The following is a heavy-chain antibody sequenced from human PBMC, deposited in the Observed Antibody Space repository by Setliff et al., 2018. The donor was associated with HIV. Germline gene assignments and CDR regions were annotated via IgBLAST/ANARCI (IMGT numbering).Heavy chain of an antibody. Sequence: GGSLRLSCAASGFTFSNYNLHWVRQAPGKGLEWVAHVSYDGSYKYYADFVKGRFTISRDNSKNTLYLQMNSLRTDDTAVYFCAREATPRHSSGWVYFDYWGQGMMVTVSS. D-gene: IGHD6-19*01. V-gene: IGHV3-30*03. CDR2: VSYDGSYK. J-gene: IGHJ4*02. CDR1: GFTFSNYN. CDR3: AREATPRHSSGWVYFDY.